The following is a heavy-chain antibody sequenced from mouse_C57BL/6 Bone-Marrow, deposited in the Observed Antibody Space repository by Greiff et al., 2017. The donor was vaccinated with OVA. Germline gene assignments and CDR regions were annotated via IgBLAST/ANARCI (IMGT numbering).Heavy chain of an antibody. CDR3: ARPYDYDEAWFAY. CDR1: GFTFSSYG. Sequence: EVKLVESGGDLVKPGGSLKLSCAASGFTFSSYGMSWVRQTPDKRLEWVATISSGGSYTYYPDSVKGRFTISRDNAKNTLYLQMSRLKSEDTAMYYCARPYDYDEAWFAYWGQGTLVTVSA. V-gene: IGHV5-6*01. J-gene: IGHJ3*01. D-gene: IGHD2-4*01. CDR2: ISSGGSYT.